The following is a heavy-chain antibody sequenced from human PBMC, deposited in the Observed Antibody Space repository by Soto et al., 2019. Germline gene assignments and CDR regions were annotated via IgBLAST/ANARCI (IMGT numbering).Heavy chain of an antibody. Sequence: GGSLRLSSAASGFTLSSISMTWVRQAPGKGLEWVSAISGSGARTYDADSVKGRFTISRDNSKNTVHLQMNSLRADDTAVYYCAKGRGSSWQHYYMDVWGRGTTVTVSS. CDR2: ISGSGART. J-gene: IGHJ6*03. V-gene: IGHV3-23*01. D-gene: IGHD6-13*01. CDR3: AKGRGSSWQHYYMDV. CDR1: GFTLSSIS.